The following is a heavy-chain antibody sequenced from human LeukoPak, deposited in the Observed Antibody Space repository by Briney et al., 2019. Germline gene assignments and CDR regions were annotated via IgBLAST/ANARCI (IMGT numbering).Heavy chain of an antibody. J-gene: IGHJ4*02. CDR1: GFTFNSYE. D-gene: IGHD2-2*01. V-gene: IGHV3-48*03. Sequence: HPGGSLRLSCAASGFTFNSYEMNWVRQAPGKGLEWVSYISSSGSTIYYADSVKGRFTISRDNAKNSLYLQMNSLRAEDTAVYFCARGYCSSTTCSTDHWGQGALVTVSS. CDR2: ISSSGSTI. CDR3: ARGYCSSTTCSTDH.